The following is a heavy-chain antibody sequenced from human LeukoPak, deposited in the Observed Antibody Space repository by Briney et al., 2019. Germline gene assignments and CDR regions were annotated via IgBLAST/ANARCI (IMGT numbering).Heavy chain of an antibody. D-gene: IGHD3-3*01. CDR1: GGSFSGYY. Sequence: SETLSLTCAVYGGSFSGYYWSWIRQPPGKGLEWIGEINHSGSTNYNPSLKSRVTISVDTSKNQFSLKLSSVTAADTAVYYCAREVLYYDFWSGYLRKYYFDYWGQGTLVTVSS. CDR3: AREVLYYDFWSGYLRKYYFDY. CDR2: INHSGST. V-gene: IGHV4-34*01. J-gene: IGHJ4*02.